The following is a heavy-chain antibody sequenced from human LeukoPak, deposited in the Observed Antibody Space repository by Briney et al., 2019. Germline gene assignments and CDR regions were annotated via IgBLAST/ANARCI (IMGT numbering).Heavy chain of an antibody. V-gene: IGHV3-21*01. Sequence: GGSLRLSCAASGFTFRSYSMNWVRQAPGKGLEWVSSITASGAYIYYADSVKGRFTISRDNAKDSLYLQMDSLRAEDTSIYFCARARTGGTWSFDPWGQGTLVTVSS. J-gene: IGHJ5*02. CDR2: ITASGAYI. CDR1: GFTFRSYS. D-gene: IGHD2-15*01. CDR3: ARARTGGTWSFDP.